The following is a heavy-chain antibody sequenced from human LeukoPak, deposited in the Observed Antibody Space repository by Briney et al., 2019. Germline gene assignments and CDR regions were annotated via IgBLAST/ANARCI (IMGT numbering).Heavy chain of an antibody. CDR3: AKDGFSSTPSQWLVHRSQGSYFDY. V-gene: IGHV3-74*01. J-gene: IGHJ4*02. CDR2: INSDGSST. D-gene: IGHD6-19*01. CDR1: GFTLSSYG. Sequence: PGGSLRLSCAASGFTLSSYGMHWVRQAPGEGLVWVSRINSDGSSTSYADSVKGRFTISRDNSKNTPYLQMNSLRAEDTAVYYCAKDGFSSTPSQWLVHRSQGSYFDYWGQGTLVTVSS.